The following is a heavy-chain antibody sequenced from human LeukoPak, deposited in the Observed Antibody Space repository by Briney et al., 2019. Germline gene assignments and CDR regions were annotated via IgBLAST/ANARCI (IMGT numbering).Heavy chain of an antibody. V-gene: IGHV3-21*01. J-gene: IGHJ5*02. Sequence: GGSLRLSCAASGFTFSSYSMNWVRQAPGKGLEWVSSIGSSSSYIYYADSVKGRFAISRDNAKNSLYLQMNSLRAEDTAVYYCARSPTLYNWFDPWGQGTLVTVSS. CDR2: IGSSSSYI. CDR1: GFTFSSYS. CDR3: ARSPTLYNWFDP.